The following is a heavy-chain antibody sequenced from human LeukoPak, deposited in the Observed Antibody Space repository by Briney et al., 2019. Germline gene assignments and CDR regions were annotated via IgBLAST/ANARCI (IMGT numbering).Heavy chain of an antibody. D-gene: IGHD6-19*01. CDR3: ATEGISVAGTPY. V-gene: IGHV1-24*01. CDR1: GYTRTELS. J-gene: IGHJ4*02. Sequence: ASVKVSCKVSGYTRTELSMHWMRHAPGKGHEWMGGFDPEDGQTIYAQKFQSRVTMTEDTSTDTAYVELSSLRSEDTAVYYCATEGISVAGTPYWGQGTLVTVSS. CDR2: FDPEDGQT.